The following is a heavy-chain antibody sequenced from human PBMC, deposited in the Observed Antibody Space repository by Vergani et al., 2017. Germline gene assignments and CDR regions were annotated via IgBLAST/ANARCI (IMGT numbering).Heavy chain of an antibody. D-gene: IGHD3-9*01. CDR1: GFTLSSYG. CDR3: ARGAGFDWTPSNSDY. V-gene: IGHV3-30*02. J-gene: IGHJ4*02. Sequence: QVQVVESGGGVVHPGGSMRLSCTASGFTLSSYGVHWVRQVPGRGLESVTFMGPDENYGHFPDSVKGRFTVSRDTSKNAVYLEMTSLRVEDTAVYYCARGAGFDWTPSNSDYWGQGTLVTVSS. CDR2: MGPDENYG.